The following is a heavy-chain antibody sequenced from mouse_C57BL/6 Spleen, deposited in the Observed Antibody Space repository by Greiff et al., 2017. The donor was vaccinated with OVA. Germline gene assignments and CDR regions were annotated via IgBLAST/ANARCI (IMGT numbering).Heavy chain of an antibody. J-gene: IGHJ4*01. CDR1: GFNIKDDY. Sequence: EVQLQQSGAELVRPGASVKLSCTASGFNIKDDYMHWVKQRPEQGLEWIGWIDPGNGDTEYASKFQGKATITADTSSNTAYLQLSSLTSEDTAVYYCTTSYYYAMDYWGQGTSVTVSS. CDR3: TTSYYYAMDY. D-gene: IGHD1-1*01. CDR2: IDPGNGDT. V-gene: IGHV14-4*01.